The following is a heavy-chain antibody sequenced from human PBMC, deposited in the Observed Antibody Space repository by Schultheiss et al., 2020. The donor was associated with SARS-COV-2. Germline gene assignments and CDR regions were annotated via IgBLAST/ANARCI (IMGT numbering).Heavy chain of an antibody. CDR1: GFTFSSYS. J-gene: IGHJ4*02. V-gene: IGHV3-21*05. D-gene: IGHD5-24*01. CDR2: ISSSSSYI. Sequence: GESLKISCAASGFTFSSYSMNWVRQAPGKGLEWVSYISSSSSYIYYADSVKGRFTISRDNAKNSLYLQMNSLRAEDTAVYYCAREGEMATRGLDYWGQGTLVTVSS. CDR3: AREGEMATRGLDY.